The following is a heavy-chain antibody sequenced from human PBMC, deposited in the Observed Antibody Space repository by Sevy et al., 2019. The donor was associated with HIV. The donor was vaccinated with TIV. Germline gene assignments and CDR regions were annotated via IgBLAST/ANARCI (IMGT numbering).Heavy chain of an antibody. CDR2: SFYSGIT. Sequence: SETLSLTCSVTGDSIGTYYWSWIRQRPGKGLEWIGYSFYSGITKYNPSLKSRVTISVGTSKNQFSLRLSSVTAADTAVYYCARGVVAYYFEYWGQGTLVTVSS. CDR1: GDSIGTYY. J-gene: IGHJ4*02. CDR3: ARGVVAYYFEY. V-gene: IGHV4-59*01. D-gene: IGHD2-15*01.